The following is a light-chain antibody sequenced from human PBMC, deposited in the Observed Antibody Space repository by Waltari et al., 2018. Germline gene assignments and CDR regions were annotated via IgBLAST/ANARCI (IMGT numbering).Light chain of an antibody. V-gene: IGKV4-1*01. CDR3: QQYYTTPLT. CDR2: WDA. Sequence: DIVMTQSPDSLAVSLGERATINCKSSQSLLYSSNNKNSLTWYQQKPGQPPKLLLCWDATRGSGVPDRFSGSGSGTDFTLTISSLQAEDVAVYYCQQYYTTPLTFGQGTKVEIK. CDR1: QSLLYSSNNKNS. J-gene: IGKJ1*01.